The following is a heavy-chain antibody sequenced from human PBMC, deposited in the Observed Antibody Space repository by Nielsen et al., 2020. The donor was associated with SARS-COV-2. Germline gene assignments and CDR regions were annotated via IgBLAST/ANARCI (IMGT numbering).Heavy chain of an antibody. Sequence: SETLSLTCAVSGGSISSANWWSWIRQPPGQGLEWIGEIFHSGTTNYNPSLKSRVTISVDKSKNHFSLNLSSVTAADTAVYYCASMTTGWYFDFWGQGSLVTVSS. CDR3: ASMTTGWYFDF. CDR1: GGSISSANW. V-gene: IGHV4-4*02. J-gene: IGHJ4*02. CDR2: IFHSGTT. D-gene: IGHD6-19*01.